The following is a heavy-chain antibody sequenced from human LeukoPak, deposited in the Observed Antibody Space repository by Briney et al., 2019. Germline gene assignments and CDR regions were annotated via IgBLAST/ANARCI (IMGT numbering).Heavy chain of an antibody. CDR3: ARPGVSGSYYWDAFDI. CDR1: GGSFSSYA. V-gene: IGHV1-69*13. Sequence: SVKVSCKASGGSFSSYAISWVRQAPGQGLERMRGIIPIFGTANYAQKFQGRVTITADESTSTAYMELSSLRSEDTAVYYCARPGVSGSYYWDAFDIWGQGTMVTVSS. D-gene: IGHD1-26*01. CDR2: IIPIFGTA. J-gene: IGHJ3*02.